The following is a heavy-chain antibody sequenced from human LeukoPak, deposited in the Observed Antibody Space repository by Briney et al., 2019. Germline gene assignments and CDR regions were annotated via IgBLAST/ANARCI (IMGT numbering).Heavy chain of an antibody. J-gene: IGHJ4*02. D-gene: IGHD6-6*01. Sequence: SETLSLTCTVSGGSVSSYYWSWIRQPPGKGLEWIEYIYTSGSTNYNPSLKSRVTISVDTSKNQFSLKLSSVTAADTAVYYCARHMPYSSSFPYFDYWGQGTLVTVSS. CDR2: IYTSGST. CDR3: ARHMPYSSSFPYFDY. V-gene: IGHV4-4*09. CDR1: GGSVSSYY.